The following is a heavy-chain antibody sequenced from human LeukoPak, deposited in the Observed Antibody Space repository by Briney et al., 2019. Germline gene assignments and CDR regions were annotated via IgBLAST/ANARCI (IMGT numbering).Heavy chain of an antibody. CDR3: ARVKLFGVVIISFDY. J-gene: IGHJ4*02. V-gene: IGHV4-34*01. Sequence: PSETLSLTCAVYGGSFSGHYWSWIRQPPGKGLEWIGEINHSGSTNYNPSLKSRVSISVDTSKNQFSLKLSSVTAADTALYYCARVKLFGVVIISFDYWGQGTLVTVSS. CDR2: INHSGST. D-gene: IGHD3-3*01. CDR1: GGSFSGHY.